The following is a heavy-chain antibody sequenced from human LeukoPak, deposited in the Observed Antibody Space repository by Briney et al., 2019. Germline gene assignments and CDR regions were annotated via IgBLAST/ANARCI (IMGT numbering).Heavy chain of an antibody. CDR3: GRHVYGSGSRY. V-gene: IGHV4-59*08. CDR2: VSDSGNA. CDR1: GASISSDY. Sequence: SETLSLTCTVSGASISSDYWSWIRPPPGKGLELDGCVSDSGNANYNTYLRSRVTISVDWSKNQCTLKLSCLTAADTAVYYCGRHVYGSGSRYWGQGTLVTVSS. D-gene: IGHD3-10*01. J-gene: IGHJ4*02.